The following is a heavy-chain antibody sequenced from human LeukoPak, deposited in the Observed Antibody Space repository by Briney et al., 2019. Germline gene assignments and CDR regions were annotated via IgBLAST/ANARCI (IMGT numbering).Heavy chain of an antibody. V-gene: IGHV3-9*01. CDR3: AREGGGGVVVPPMDV. CDR1: GFTFDDYA. Sequence: GRSLRLSCAVSGFTFDDYAMHRVQPVPGKGLAGVSGINWNSDSIGYADSVKGRITTSRDNAKNSLYLQMNSLRAEDTAVYYCAREGGGGVVVPPMDVWGKGTTVTVSS. D-gene: IGHD2-2*01. J-gene: IGHJ6*03. CDR2: INWNSDSI.